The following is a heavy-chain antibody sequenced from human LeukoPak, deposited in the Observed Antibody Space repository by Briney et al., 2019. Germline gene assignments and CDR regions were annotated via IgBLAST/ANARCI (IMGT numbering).Heavy chain of an antibody. D-gene: IGHD6-13*01. J-gene: IGHJ5*02. V-gene: IGHV1-18*01. CDR1: GYTFTSYG. CDR3: ARDVSPLAAAGITPYNWFDP. Sequence: GASVKVSCKASGYTFTSYGISWVRQAPGRGLEWMGWISAYNGNTNYAQKLQGRVTMTTDTSTSTAYMELRSLRSDDTAVYYCARDVSPLAAAGITPYNWFDPWGQGTLVTVSS. CDR2: ISAYNGNT.